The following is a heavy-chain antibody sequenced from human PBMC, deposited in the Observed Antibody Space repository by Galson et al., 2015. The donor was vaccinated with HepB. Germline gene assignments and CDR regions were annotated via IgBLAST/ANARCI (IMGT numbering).Heavy chain of an antibody. D-gene: IGHD3-22*01. CDR3: TSYYYEDAFDI. Sequence: SLRLSCAASGFIFGDYAMSWFRQAPGKGLEWVGFIRSKAYGGTTEYAASVKGRFTISRDDSKSIAYLQMNSLKTEDTAVYYCTSYYYEDAFDIWGQGTMVTVSS. J-gene: IGHJ3*02. V-gene: IGHV3-49*03. CDR2: IRSKAYGGTT. CDR1: GFIFGDYA.